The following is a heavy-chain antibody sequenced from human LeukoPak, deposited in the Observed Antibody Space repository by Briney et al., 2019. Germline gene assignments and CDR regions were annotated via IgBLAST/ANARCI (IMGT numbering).Heavy chain of an antibody. D-gene: IGHD4-23*01. CDR3: ARPRNPMVVTPTSRTYFFDS. CDR2: INPNSGGS. J-gene: IGHJ4*02. Sequence: ASVTVSCKASGYTFTGYYMHWVRQAPGQGLEWMGWINPNSGGSNFAQKFQGRVTVTRDTSISVVYMELSRLRSDDTAVYYCARPRNPMVVTPTSRTYFFDSWGQGTLVTVSS. CDR1: GYTFTGYY. V-gene: IGHV1-2*02.